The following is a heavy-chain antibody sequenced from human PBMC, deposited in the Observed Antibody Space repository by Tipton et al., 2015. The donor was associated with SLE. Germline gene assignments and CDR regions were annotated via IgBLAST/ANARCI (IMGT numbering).Heavy chain of an antibody. D-gene: IGHD1-26*01. J-gene: IGHJ4*02. V-gene: IGHV4-34*01. CDR1: GGSFSGYY. Sequence: TLSLTCAVYGGSFSGYYWSWIRQPPGKGLEWIGSIYHSGSTYYNPALKSRVTISVDTPKNQFSLKLSSVTAADTAVYHCARAQGYSGSYFDYWGQGTLVTVSS. CDR3: ARAQGYSGSYFDY. CDR2: IYHSGST.